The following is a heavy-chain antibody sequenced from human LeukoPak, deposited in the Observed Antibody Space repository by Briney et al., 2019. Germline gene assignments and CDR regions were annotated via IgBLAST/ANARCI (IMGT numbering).Heavy chain of an antibody. J-gene: IGHJ6*03. Sequence: ASVKVSCKASGYTFTSYDINWVRQATGQGPEWMGWMNPNSGNTGYAQKFQGRVTITRNTSISTAYMELSSLRSEDTAVYYCARANYYYDSSGYYYYYYYMDVWGKGTTVTVSS. CDR2: MNPNSGNT. CDR3: ARANYYYDSSGYYYYYYYMDV. CDR1: GYTFTSYD. D-gene: IGHD3-22*01. V-gene: IGHV1-8*03.